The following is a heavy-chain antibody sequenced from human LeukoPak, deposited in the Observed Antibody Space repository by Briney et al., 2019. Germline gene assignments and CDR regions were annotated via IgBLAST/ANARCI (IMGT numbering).Heavy chain of an antibody. CDR1: GFIFDDYA. CDR2: IYWNSGKM. J-gene: IGHJ4*02. CDR3: AKDLGGSYYGYFDY. V-gene: IGHV3-9*01. Sequence: GGSLRLSCAASGFIFDDYAMHWVRQAPGKGLEWVSGIYWNSGKMDYADSVKGRFTISRDNAKNSLYLQMNSLRAEDTAVYYCAKDLGGSYYGYFDYWGQGTLVTVSS. D-gene: IGHD1-26*01.